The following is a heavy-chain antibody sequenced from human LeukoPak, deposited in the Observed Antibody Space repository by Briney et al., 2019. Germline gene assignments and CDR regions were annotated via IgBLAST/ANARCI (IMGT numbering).Heavy chain of an antibody. J-gene: IGHJ5*01. CDR2: ISSSSSYT. Sequence: NAGGSLRLSCAASGFTFSDYYMSWIRQAPGKGLEGVSYISSSSSYTNYADSVKGRFTISRDNAKNSLYLQMNSLRDEDTAVYYCARDCRLNCARQPGFDSWGQGTLVTVSS. D-gene: IGHD1-1*01. CDR1: GFTFSDYY. CDR3: ARDCRLNCARQPGFDS. V-gene: IGHV3-11*06.